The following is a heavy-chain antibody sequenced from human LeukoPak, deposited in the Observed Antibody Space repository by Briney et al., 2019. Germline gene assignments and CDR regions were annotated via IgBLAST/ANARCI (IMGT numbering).Heavy chain of an antibody. CDR3: ARHPLRYGSYDY. CDR2: IYYSGST. D-gene: IGHD3-10*01. J-gene: IGHJ4*02. Sequence: KPSETLSLTCTVSGGSISGYYWSWIRQPPGKGLEWIGYIYYSGSTNYNPSLKSRVTISVDTSKNQFSLKLSSVTAADTAVYYCARHPLRYGSYDYWGQGTLVTVSS. V-gene: IGHV4-59*08. CDR1: GGSISGYY.